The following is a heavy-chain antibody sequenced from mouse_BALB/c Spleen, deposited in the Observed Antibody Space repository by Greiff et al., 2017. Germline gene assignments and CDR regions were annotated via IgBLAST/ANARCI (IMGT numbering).Heavy chain of an antibody. J-gene: IGHJ4*01. CDR2: INPSTGYT. D-gene: IGHD1-1*01. V-gene: IGHV1-7*01. CDR3: ARRMDYYGSSYYAMDY. CDR1: GYTFTSYW. Sequence: VQGVESGAELAKPGASVKMSCKASGYTFTSYWMHWVKQRPGQGLEWIGYINPSTGYTEYNQKFKDKATLTADKSSSTAYMQLSSLTSEDSAVYYCARRMDYYGSSYYAMDYWGQGTSVTVSS.